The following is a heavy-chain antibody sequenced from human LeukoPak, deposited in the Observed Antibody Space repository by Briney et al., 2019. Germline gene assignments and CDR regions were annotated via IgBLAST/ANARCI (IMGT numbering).Heavy chain of an antibody. CDR2: IHYTGST. D-gene: IGHD5-18*01. J-gene: IGHJ2*01. V-gene: IGHV4-59*01. CDR3: ARDPVAQPYWFFDL. CDR1: GGPITVYH. Sequence: PSDTLSLTCSVSGGPITVYHWIWIRQPPGKGLEFIGYIHYTGSTNYNSSLTSRISISTDTSKNQFSLKMTSVTAADTAVYYCARDPVAQPYWFFDLWGRGTLVTVSS.